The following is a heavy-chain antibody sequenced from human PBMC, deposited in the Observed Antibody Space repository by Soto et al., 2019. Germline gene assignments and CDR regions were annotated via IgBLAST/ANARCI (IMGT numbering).Heavy chain of an antibody. CDR2: IIPIFGTA. D-gene: IGHD3-22*01. CDR3: ARGWGYDNNDYYYAY. V-gene: IGHV1-69*01. J-gene: IGHJ4*02. CDR1: GGTFSRHG. Sequence: QVQLVQSGAEVRKPGSSVKVSCKASGGTFSRHGISWVRQAPGPGLEWMGGIIPIFGTANHAQKFQGRVTITADESTSTAYMELSSLRSEDTAVYYCARGWGYDNNDYYYAYWGQGTLVIVSS.